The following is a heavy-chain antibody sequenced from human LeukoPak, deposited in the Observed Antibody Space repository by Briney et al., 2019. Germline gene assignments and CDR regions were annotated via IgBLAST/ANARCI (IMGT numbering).Heavy chain of an antibody. V-gene: IGHV1-69*05. D-gene: IGHD3-16*01. CDR2: IIPIFGTA. J-gene: IGHJ6*03. CDR3: ARDQGHHGDYYMDV. CDR1: GGTFSSYA. Sequence: ASVKLSCNASGGTFSSYAISWVRHAPGQGLEWMLGIIPIFGTANYAQQFQGRVTITTDESTSTAYMELSSLRSEDTAVYYCARDQGHHGDYYMDVWGKGTTVTVSS.